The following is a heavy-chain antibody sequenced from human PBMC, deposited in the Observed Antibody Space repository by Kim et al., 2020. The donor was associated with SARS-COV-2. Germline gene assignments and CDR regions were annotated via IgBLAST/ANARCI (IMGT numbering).Heavy chain of an antibody. V-gene: IGHV1-8*01. J-gene: IGHJ6*02. D-gene: IGHD6-19*01. CDR2: MNPNSGNT. CDR3: AREDSSGWYRYYYYGMDV. Sequence: ASVKVSCKASGYTFTSYDINWVRQATGQGLEWMGWMNPNSGNTGYAQKFQGRVTMTRNTSISTAYMELSSLRSEDTAVYYCAREDSSGWYRYYYYGMDVWGQGTTVTVSS. CDR1: GYTFTSYD.